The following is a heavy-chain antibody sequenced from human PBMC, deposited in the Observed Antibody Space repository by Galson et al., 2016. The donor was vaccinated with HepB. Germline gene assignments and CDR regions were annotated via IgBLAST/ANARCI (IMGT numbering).Heavy chain of an antibody. V-gene: IGHV5-10-1*01. CDR2: IDPTDSHT. Sequence: QSGAEVKKPGESLRISCKSSGYSFTSYWINWVRQMPGRGLEWMGRIDPTDSHTHYSPSFQGHVSISADKSISTVYLEWSSLKASDTAMYYCARPYYDILTGYPTDAFDIWGQGTMVILSS. CDR1: GYSFTSYW. D-gene: IGHD3-9*01. CDR3: ARPYYDILTGYPTDAFDI. J-gene: IGHJ3*02.